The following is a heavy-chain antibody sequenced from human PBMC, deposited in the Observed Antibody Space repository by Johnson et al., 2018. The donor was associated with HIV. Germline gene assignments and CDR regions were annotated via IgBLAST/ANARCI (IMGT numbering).Heavy chain of an antibody. Sequence: VQLVESGGGLVQPGGSLRLSCAASGFTVSSNYMNWVRQAPGKGLEWVSVIYSGGNTYYADSVKGRFTISRDNFKNTLYLHMNSLRAEDTAVYYCARAPRWSQTFDLWGQGTMVTVSS. V-gene: IGHV3-53*01. CDR3: ARAPRWSQTFDL. CDR2: IYSGGNT. J-gene: IGHJ3*01. D-gene: IGHD2-15*01. CDR1: GFTVSSNY.